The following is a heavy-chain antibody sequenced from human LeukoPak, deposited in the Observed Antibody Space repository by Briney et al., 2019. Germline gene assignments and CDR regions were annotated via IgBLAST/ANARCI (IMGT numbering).Heavy chain of an antibody. Sequence: TLSLTCTVSGGSISSSSYYWGWIRQPPGKGLEWIGSIYYSGSTYYNPSLKSRVTISVDTSKNQFSLKLSSVTAADTAVYYCARPIAVAGTPYYYYYMDVWGKGTTVTISS. D-gene: IGHD6-19*01. V-gene: IGHV4-39*01. J-gene: IGHJ6*03. CDR2: IYYSGST. CDR1: GGSISSSSYY. CDR3: ARPIAVAGTPYYYYYMDV.